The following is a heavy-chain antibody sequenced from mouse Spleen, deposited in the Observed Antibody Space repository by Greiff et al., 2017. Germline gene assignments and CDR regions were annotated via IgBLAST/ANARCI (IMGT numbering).Heavy chain of an antibody. CDR1: GFTFSSYA. D-gene: IGHD5-5*01. V-gene: IGHV5-9*01. J-gene: IGHJ2*01. Sequence: DVMLVESGGGLVKLGGSLKLSCAASGFTFSSYAMSWVRQTPEKRLEWVATISSGGGNTYYPDSVKGRFTISRDNAKNTLYLQMSSLKSEDTAMYYCARRDYRNYFDYWGQGTTLTVSS. CDR3: ARRDYRNYFDY. CDR2: ISSGGGNT.